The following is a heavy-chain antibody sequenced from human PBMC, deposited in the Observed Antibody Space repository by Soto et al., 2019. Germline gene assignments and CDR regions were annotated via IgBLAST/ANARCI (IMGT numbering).Heavy chain of an antibody. CDR1: GGSISSSSYY. Sequence: SETLSLTCTVSGGSISSSSYYWAWIRQPPGKGLEWTGSLYYSGNTYYNPSLKSRVAISVDTSKNQFSLKLSSVTAADTAVYYCARHRGYSSSWNEVFWFDPWGQGALVTVSS. J-gene: IGHJ5*02. V-gene: IGHV4-39*01. CDR2: LYYSGNT. CDR3: ARHRGYSSSWNEVFWFDP. D-gene: IGHD6-13*01.